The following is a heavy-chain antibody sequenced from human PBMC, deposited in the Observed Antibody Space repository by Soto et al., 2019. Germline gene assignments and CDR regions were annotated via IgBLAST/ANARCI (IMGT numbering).Heavy chain of an antibody. V-gene: IGHV1-69*13. J-gene: IGHJ4*02. CDR2: IIPIFGTA. Sequence: SVKVSCKASGGTFSSYAISWVRQAPGQGLEWMGGIIPIFGTANYAQKFQGRVTITADESTSTAYMELSSLRSEDTAVYYCARAQRVDTAMLPTRYYLDYWGQGPLVTVSS. D-gene: IGHD5-18*01. CDR1: GGTFSSYA. CDR3: ARAQRVDTAMLPTRYYLDY.